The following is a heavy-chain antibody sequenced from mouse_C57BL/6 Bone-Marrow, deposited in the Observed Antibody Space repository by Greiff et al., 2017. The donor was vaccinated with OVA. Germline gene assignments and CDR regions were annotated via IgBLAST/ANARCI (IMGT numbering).Heavy chain of an antibody. J-gene: IGHJ1*03. D-gene: IGHD3-3*01. Sequence: DVMLVESEGGLVQPGSSMQLSCPASGFTFSDYYMAWVRQVPETGLEWVANINYDGSSNYYLDSLKSRFIISRDNAKNMLYLQMSSLKSEDTATYYCARGGWDWYFDVWGTGTTVTVSS. V-gene: IGHV5-16*01. CDR2: INYDGSSN. CDR3: ARGGWDWYFDV. CDR1: GFTFSDYY.